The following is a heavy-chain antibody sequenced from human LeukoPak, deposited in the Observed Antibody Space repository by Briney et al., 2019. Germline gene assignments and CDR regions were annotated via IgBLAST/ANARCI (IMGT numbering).Heavy chain of an antibody. V-gene: IGHV4-59*01. CDR3: ARSMSSGWYKLGDYYYGMDV. CDR1: GGSISSYY. Sequence: PSETLSLTCTVSGGSISSYYWSWIRQPPGKGLEWIGYIYYSGSTNYNPSLKSRVTISVDTSKNQFSLKLSSVTVADTAVYYCARSMSSGWYKLGDYYYGMDVWGQGTTVTVSS. CDR2: IYYSGST. D-gene: IGHD6-19*01. J-gene: IGHJ6*02.